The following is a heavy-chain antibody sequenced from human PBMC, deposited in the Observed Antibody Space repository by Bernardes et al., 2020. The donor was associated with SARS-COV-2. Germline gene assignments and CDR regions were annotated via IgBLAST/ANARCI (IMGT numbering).Heavy chain of an antibody. D-gene: IGHD3-3*01. CDR1: GGSISSYY. Sequence: TLSLTCTVSGGSISSYYWSWIRQPAGKGLEWIGRVYTSGSTSYNPSLKSRVTMSVDTSKNQFSLDLRSVTAADTAVYFFARDRGEVQTLFGVVTGPQYFDFWGHGTLVTVSS. J-gene: IGHJ4*01. CDR2: VYTSGST. V-gene: IGHV4-4*07. CDR3: ARDRGEVQTLFGVVTGPQYFDF.